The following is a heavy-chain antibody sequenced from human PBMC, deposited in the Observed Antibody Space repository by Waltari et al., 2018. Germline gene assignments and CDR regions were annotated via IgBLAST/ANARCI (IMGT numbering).Heavy chain of an antibody. Sequence: EVQLVQSGAEVKKPGESLKISCKGSGYSFTSYWIGWVRQMPGKGLEWMGIIYPGDADTRYSPSFQGQVTISADKSISTAYLQWSSLKASDTAMYYCARLNYYDSSAEGWFDPWGQGTLVTVSS. D-gene: IGHD3-22*01. J-gene: IGHJ5*02. V-gene: IGHV5-51*01. CDR3: ARLNYYDSSAEGWFDP. CDR1: GYSFTSYW. CDR2: IYPGDADT.